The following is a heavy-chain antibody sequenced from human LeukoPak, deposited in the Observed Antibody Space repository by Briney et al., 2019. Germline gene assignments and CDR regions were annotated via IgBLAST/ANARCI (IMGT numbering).Heavy chain of an antibody. CDR3: ARVVHRYYDSSGYLETFDY. CDR1: GGSISRDY. D-gene: IGHD3-22*01. Sequence: PSETLSLTCTVSGGSISRDYWSWIRQPPGKGLEWIGYIYYTGSTNNPSLKSRVTISVDTSKNQFSLKLSSVTAADTAVYYCARVVHRYYDSSGYLETFDYWGQGTLVTVSS. V-gene: IGHV4-59*01. CDR2: IYYTGST. J-gene: IGHJ4*02.